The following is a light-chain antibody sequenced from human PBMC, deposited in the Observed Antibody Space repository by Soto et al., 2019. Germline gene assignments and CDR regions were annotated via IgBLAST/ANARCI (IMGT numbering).Light chain of an antibody. CDR3: QQSYMDPIT. J-gene: IGKJ5*01. Sequence: DIQMTPSPSSVSASVGDRVTITCRASQGISSWLAWYQQKPGKAPKLLIYAASSLQSGVPSRFSGSGGGTDFTLSISSVQPEDFATYFCQQSYMDPITFGQGTRLEI. V-gene: IGKV1-12*01. CDR1: QGISSW. CDR2: AAS.